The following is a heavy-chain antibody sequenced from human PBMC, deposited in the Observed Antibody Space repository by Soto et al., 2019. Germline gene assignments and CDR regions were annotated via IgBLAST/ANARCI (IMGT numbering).Heavy chain of an antibody. CDR2: ISSSSSYI. Sequence: GGSLRLSCTASGFTFSSYSMNWVRQAPGKGLEWVSSISSSSSYIYYADSVKGRFTISRDNAKNSLYLQMNSLRAEDTAVYYCARDHRYCSGGSCYYYYYYMDVWGKGTTVTVSS. J-gene: IGHJ6*03. V-gene: IGHV3-21*01. CDR1: GFTFSSYS. D-gene: IGHD2-15*01. CDR3: ARDHRYCSGGSCYYYYYYMDV.